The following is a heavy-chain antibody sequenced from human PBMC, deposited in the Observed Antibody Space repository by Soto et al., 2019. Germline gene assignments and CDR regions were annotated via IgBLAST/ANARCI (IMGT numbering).Heavy chain of an antibody. J-gene: IGHJ4*02. Sequence: GGSLRLSCAASGFGFSNYEMNWVRQAPGKGLEWVSYITSSGGATMYADSVKGRFTISRDNAKDSLYLQMNSLRVEDTAVYYCARATYFSDSSGYTRCFDYWGQGTLVTVSS. CDR3: ARATYFSDSSGYTRCFDY. CDR2: ITSSGGAT. V-gene: IGHV3-48*03. CDR1: GFGFSNYE. D-gene: IGHD3-22*01.